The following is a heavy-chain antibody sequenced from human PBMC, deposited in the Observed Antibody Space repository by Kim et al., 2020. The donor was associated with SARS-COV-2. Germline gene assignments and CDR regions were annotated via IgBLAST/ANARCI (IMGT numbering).Heavy chain of an antibody. CDR3: ARRGPEKFWPSVMDV. J-gene: IGHJ6*02. Sequence: GESLKISCKGSGYSFTNHWIAWVRQMPGKGLEWMGVIFPGDSDTKYNPSFKGQVTMSADNSINTAYLKWSSLEASDTAIYYCARRGPEKFWPSVMDVWGQGTTVTVSS. D-gene: IGHD3-3*01. CDR2: IFPGDSDT. V-gene: IGHV5-51*01. CDR1: GYSFTNHW.